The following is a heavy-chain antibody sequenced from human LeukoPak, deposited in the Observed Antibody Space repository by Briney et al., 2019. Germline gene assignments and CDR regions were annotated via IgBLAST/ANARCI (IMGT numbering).Heavy chain of an antibody. V-gene: IGHV3-21*01. J-gene: IGHJ5*02. CDR3: ARLERDYSSSWYWFDP. CDR1: GFTFSSYS. Sequence: GGSLRLSCAASGFTFSSYSMNWVRQAPGKGLEWVSSISSSSSYIYYADSVKGRFTISRDNAKNSLYLQMNSLRAEDTAVYYCARLERDYSSSWYWFDPWGQGTLVTVSS. CDR2: ISSSSSYI. D-gene: IGHD6-13*01.